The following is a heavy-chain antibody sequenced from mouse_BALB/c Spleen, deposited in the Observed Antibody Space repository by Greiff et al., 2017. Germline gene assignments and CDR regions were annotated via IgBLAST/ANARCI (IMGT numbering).Heavy chain of an antibody. V-gene: IGHV1-7*01. CDR2: INPSTGYT. J-gene: IGHJ3*01. Sequence: QVQLQQSGAELAKPGASVKMSCKASGYTFTSYWMHLVKQRPGQGLEWIGYINPSTGYTEYNQKFKDKATLTADKSSSTAYMQLSSLTSEDSAVYYCEREGLTTVFAYWGQGTLVTVSA. CDR3: EREGLTTVFAY. D-gene: IGHD1-1*01. CDR1: GYTFTSYW.